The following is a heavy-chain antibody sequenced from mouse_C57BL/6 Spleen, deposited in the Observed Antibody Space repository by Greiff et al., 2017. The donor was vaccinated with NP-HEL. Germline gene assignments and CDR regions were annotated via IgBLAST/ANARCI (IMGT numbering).Heavy chain of an antibody. CDR2: IWSGGSP. CDR1: GFSLTSYG. V-gene: IGHV2-2*01. Sequence: QVQLKQSGPGLVQPSQCLSITCTVSGFSLTSYGVHWVRQSPGKGLEWLGVIWSGGSPDYNAAFISRLSISKDNSNSQVFFKMNSLQADATAIYYCAGKSAGTWFAYWGQGTLVTVSA. CDR3: AGKSAGTWFAY. J-gene: IGHJ3*01. D-gene: IGHD2-14*01.